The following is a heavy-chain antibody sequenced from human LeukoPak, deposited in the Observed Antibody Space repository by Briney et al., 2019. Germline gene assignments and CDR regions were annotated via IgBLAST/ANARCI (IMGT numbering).Heavy chain of an antibody. V-gene: IGHV1-18*01. CDR3: ARDMYDFWSGYYPIGANWFDP. D-gene: IGHD3-3*01. CDR2: ISAYNGNT. J-gene: IGHJ5*02. CDR1: GYTFTSYG. Sequence: ASVKVSCKASGYTFTSYGISWVRQAPGRGLEWMGWISAYNGNTNYAQKLQGRVTMTTDTSTSTAYMELRSLRSDDTAVYYCARDMYDFWSGYYPIGANWFDPWGQGTLVTVSS.